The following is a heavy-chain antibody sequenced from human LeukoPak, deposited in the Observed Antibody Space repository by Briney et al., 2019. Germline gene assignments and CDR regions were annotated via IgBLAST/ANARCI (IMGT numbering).Heavy chain of an antibody. D-gene: IGHD1-1*01. J-gene: IGHJ5*02. CDR2: IYTSGST. Sequence: PSQTLSLTCTVSGGSISSGSYYWSWIRQPAGKGLEWIGRIYTSGSTNYNPSLKSRVTISVDTSKNQFSLKLSSVTAADTAVYYCARHNYHSRTGWFGPWGQGTLVTVSS. V-gene: IGHV4-61*02. CDR1: GGSISSGSYY. CDR3: ARHNYHSRTGWFGP.